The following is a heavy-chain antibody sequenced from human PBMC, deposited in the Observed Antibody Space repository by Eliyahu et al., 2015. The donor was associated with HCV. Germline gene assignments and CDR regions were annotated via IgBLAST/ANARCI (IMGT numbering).Heavy chain of an antibody. CDR3: AKAGCSSTSCYFDY. CDR1: GFTFSSYA. V-gene: IGHV3-23*01. J-gene: IGHJ4*02. D-gene: IGHD2-2*01. Sequence: EVQLLESGGGLVQPGGSLRLSCAASGFTFSSYAMXWVRQAPGKGLGWVSAISGSGGSTYYADSVKGRFTISRDNSKNTLYLQMNSLRAEDTAVYYCAKAGCSSTSCYFDYWGQGTLVTVSS. CDR2: ISGSGGST.